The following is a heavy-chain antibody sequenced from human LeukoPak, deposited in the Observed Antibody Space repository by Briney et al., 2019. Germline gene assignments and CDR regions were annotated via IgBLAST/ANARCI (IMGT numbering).Heavy chain of an antibody. CDR3: AQEHFDTSGYYSRFDN. J-gene: IGHJ4*02. CDR2: SAGSGGST. V-gene: IGHV3-23*01. CDR1: GFTFPRHA. Sequence: GGSLRLSCAASGFTFPRHAMSWVRQAPGKGREWVASSAGSGGSTHYADSVKGRFTISRDNSQNTVFLHMNSLRADDTAVYYCAQEHFDTSGYYSRFDNWGQGILVTVSS. D-gene: IGHD3-22*01.